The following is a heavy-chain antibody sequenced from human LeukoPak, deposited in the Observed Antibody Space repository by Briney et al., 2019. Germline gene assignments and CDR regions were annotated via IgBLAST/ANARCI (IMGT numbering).Heavy chain of an antibody. CDR2: IYYSGST. J-gene: IGHJ2*01. CDR3: ARGIYDSSGYYIPHWYFDL. CDR1: GGSISSGDCY. V-gene: IGHV4-30-4*01. Sequence: QPSETLSLTCTVSGGSISSGDCYWSWIRQPPGKGLEWIGYIYYSGSTYYNPSLKSRVTISVDTSKNQFSLKLSSVTAADTAVYYCARGIYDSSGYYIPHWYFDLWGRGTLVTVSS. D-gene: IGHD3-22*01.